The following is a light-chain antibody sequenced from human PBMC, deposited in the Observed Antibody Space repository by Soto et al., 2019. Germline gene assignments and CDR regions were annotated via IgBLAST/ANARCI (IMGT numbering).Light chain of an antibody. CDR1: QSVSSN. CDR2: GAS. Sequence: EIGLTQSPGPLSLSPVEMATLSCRASQSVSSNLAWYQQKPGQAPRLLIYGASSRATGIPDRFSGSGSGTEFTLTISSLQSEDFAVYYCQQYNGWPITFGGGTKVDIK. CDR3: QQYNGWPIT. V-gene: IGKV3D-15*01. J-gene: IGKJ4*01.